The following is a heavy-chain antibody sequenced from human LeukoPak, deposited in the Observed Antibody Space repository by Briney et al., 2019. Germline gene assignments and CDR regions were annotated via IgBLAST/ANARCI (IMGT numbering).Heavy chain of an antibody. CDR3: ARKGYYDSGTFDI. J-gene: IGHJ3*02. CDR2: ITSSGSYI. Sequence: GSLRLSCAVSGFSFGSYSMNWVRQAPGKGLEWVSSITSSGSYINYADSVKGRFTTSRDNAKNSLYLQMNSLRAGDTAVYYCARKGYYDSGTFDIWGQGTMVTVSS. D-gene: IGHD3-22*01. CDR1: GFSFGSYS. V-gene: IGHV3-21*01.